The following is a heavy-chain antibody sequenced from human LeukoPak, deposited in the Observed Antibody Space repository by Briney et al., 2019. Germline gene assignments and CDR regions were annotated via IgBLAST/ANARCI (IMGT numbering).Heavy chain of an antibody. V-gene: IGHV1-69*13. Sequence: GASVKVSCRASGGTFSSYAISWVRQAPGQGLEWMGGIIPIFGTANYAQKFQGRVTITADESTSTAYMELSSLRSEDTAVYYCARGLHHGGSYPGYWGQGTLVTVSS. J-gene: IGHJ4*02. D-gene: IGHD1-26*01. CDR2: IIPIFGTA. CDR1: GGTFSSYA. CDR3: ARGLHHGGSYPGY.